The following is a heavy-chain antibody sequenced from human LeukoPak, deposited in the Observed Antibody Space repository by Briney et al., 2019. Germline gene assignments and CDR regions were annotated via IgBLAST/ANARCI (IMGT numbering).Heavy chain of an antibody. Sequence: RLXXAASGFTFSDXYMSWIRQAXXXXXXXVSSISGGSTYYADSVKGRFTISRDNAKNSLYLQMNSLRAEDTAVYYCARDPVLGAHPDGFDIWGQGTMVTVSS. CDR2: ISGGST. CDR1: GFTFSDXY. D-gene: IGHD1-26*01. V-gene: IGHV3-69-1*01. J-gene: IGHJ3*02. CDR3: ARDPVLGAHPDGFDI.